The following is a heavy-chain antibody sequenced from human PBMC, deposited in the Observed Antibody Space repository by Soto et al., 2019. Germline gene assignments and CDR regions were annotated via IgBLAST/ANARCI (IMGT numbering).Heavy chain of an antibody. CDR1: GFTFSTYG. D-gene: IGHD3-3*01. V-gene: IGHV3-30*18. Sequence: SLRLSCAASGFTFSTYGMHWVRQAPGKGLEWVAVISFDGSNKYYADSVKGRFTISRDNSKNTLFLQMNSLRAEDTAVYYCAKTPPPYDFWSGLDYWGQGTLVTVSS. J-gene: IGHJ4*02. CDR2: ISFDGSNK. CDR3: AKTPPPYDFWSGLDY.